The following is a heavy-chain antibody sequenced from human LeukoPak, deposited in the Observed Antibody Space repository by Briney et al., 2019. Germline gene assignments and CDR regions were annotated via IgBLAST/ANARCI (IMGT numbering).Heavy chain of an antibody. CDR2: VYYTGST. D-gene: IGHD5-24*01. J-gene: IGHJ4*02. V-gene: IGHV4-39*01. CDR1: GDSISGSSYY. Sequence: SETLSLTCTVSGDSISGSSYYWAWIRQPPGKGLEWIGSVYYTGSTYYMSSLKSRVTISADTSKNLFSLKVNSMAAADTAVYYCARHGPPMQRQFYDSWGQGTLVTVSS. CDR3: ARHGPPMQRQFYDS.